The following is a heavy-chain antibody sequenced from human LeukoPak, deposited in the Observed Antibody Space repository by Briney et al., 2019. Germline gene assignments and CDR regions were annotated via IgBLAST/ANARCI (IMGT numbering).Heavy chain of an antibody. V-gene: IGHV6-1*01. CDR1: GDSVSSNSAA. Sequence: SQTLSLTCAISGDSVSSNSAAWNWIRQSPSRGLEWLGRTYYRSKWYNDYAVSVKSRIIINTDTSTNQFSLQLNSVTPEDTALYYCARGAVAHFDYWGQGTLVTVSS. D-gene: IGHD6-19*01. CDR2: TYYRSKWYN. J-gene: IGHJ4*02. CDR3: ARGAVAHFDY.